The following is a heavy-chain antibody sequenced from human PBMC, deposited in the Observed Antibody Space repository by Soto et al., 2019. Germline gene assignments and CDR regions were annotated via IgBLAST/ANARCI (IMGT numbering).Heavy chain of an antibody. D-gene: IGHD5-12*01. CDR3: ASALATIHLFDY. J-gene: IGHJ4*02. CDR1: PFPYVSYA. Sequence: PGLALITSVASSPFPYVSYAMQGVREAPGKGLEWVAVISYDGSNKYYADSVKGRFTISRDNSKNTLYLQMNSLRAEDTAVYYCASALATIHLFDYWGQGTLVTVSS. V-gene: IGHV3-30-3*01. CDR2: ISYDGSNK.